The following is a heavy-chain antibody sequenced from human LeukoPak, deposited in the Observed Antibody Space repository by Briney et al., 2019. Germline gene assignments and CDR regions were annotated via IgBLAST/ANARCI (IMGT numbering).Heavy chain of an antibody. V-gene: IGHV4-59*01. D-gene: IGHD3-3*01. CDR3: VTGRHYDFWSGGFDY. J-gene: IGHJ4*02. CDR2: GHHSETT. CDR1: GGAMKNYY. Sequence: PSETLSLTCSVSGGAMKNYYWSWIRQSPGKGLEWIGNGHHSETTNYHPSLKSRVTISVDTSRSQFSLRLTSVTAADTALYYCVTGRHYDFWSGGFDYWGQGVLVTVSS.